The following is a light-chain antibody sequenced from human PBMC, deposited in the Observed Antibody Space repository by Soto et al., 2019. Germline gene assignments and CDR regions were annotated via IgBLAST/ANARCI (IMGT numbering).Light chain of an antibody. Sequence: DIQMTQSPSTLSASVGDRVTITCRASQSISSWLAWYQQKPGKAPKLLIYKASSLESGVPSRFSGSGSGTEFTLAISSLQPDDFATYYCQQYHSYRTFGQGTKVAI. V-gene: IGKV1-5*03. CDR2: KAS. CDR1: QSISSW. J-gene: IGKJ1*01. CDR3: QQYHSYRT.